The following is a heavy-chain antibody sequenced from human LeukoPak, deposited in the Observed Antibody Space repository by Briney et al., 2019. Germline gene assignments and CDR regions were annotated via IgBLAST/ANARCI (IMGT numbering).Heavy chain of an antibody. CDR1: GFTFSSYG. V-gene: IGHV3-30*03. Sequence: GRSLRPSCAASGFTFSSYGMHWVCQAPGKGLEWVAVISYDGSNKYYADSVKGRFTISRDNSKNTLYLQMNSLRAEDTAVYYCARDQALYFSYGDYWGQGTLVTVSS. CDR2: ISYDGSNK. J-gene: IGHJ4*02. CDR3: ARDQALYFSYGDY. D-gene: IGHD2/OR15-2a*01.